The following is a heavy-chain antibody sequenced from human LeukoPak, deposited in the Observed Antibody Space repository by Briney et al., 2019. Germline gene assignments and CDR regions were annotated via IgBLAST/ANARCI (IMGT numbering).Heavy chain of an antibody. D-gene: IGHD3-22*01. Sequence: GASVKVSCKASGYTFTGYYMHWVRQAPGQGLEWMGWINPNSGGTNYAQKFQGRVTMTRDTSISTAYMELSRLRSDDTAVYYCAREDLYYYDSSGSEYFQHWGQGTLVTVS. CDR3: AREDLYYYDSSGSEYFQH. CDR1: GYTFTGYY. J-gene: IGHJ1*01. CDR2: INPNSGGT. V-gene: IGHV1-2*02.